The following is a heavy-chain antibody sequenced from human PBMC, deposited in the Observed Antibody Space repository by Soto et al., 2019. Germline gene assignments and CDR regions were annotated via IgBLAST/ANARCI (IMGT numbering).Heavy chain of an antibody. D-gene: IGHD6-19*01. J-gene: IGHJ4*02. CDR2: LSGSGTST. V-gene: IGHV3-23*01. CDR3: AKATTNGGWFNPFDS. CDR1: GFSFVNYA. Sequence: LRLSRAASGFSFVNYAMNWVRQAPGKGLEWVSGLSGSGTSTYYADSVKGRFTISRDNSRDTLFLQMNSLTADDTAVYYCAKATTNGGWFNPFDSWGQGALVTVSS.